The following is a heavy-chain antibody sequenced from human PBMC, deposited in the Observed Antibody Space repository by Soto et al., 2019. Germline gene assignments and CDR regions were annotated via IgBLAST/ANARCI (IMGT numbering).Heavy chain of an antibody. V-gene: IGHV3-30-3*01. Sequence: ESGGGVVQPGRSLRLSCAASGFTYSTYTMHWVRQAPGKGLEWVAVXXYDGNNKFYADSVKGRFTISRDSTKQTLYLQMXXXXXXXXXXXXXXXXXXXXXEYTWXXXXYFDYWGQGALVTVSS. D-gene: IGHD1-20*01. CDR1: GFTYSTYT. CDR2: XXYDGNNK. CDR3: XXXXXXXXEYTWXXXXYFDY. J-gene: IGHJ4*02.